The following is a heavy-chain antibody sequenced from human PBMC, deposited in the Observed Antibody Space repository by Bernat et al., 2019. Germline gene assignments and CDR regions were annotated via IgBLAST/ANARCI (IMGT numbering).Heavy chain of an antibody. V-gene: IGHV3-23*01. D-gene: IGHD3-3*01. CDR3: AKDFGITLPSGPPMDY. CDR1: VFTFSSYA. CDR2: ISGSGGST. J-gene: IGHJ4*02. Sequence: EVQLLESGGGLVQPGGSLRLSCAASVFTFSSYAMSWVRQAPGKGLEWVSAISGSGGSTYYADSVKGRFTISRDNSKNTLYLQMNSLRAEDTAVYYCAKDFGITLPSGPPMDYWGQGTLVTVSS.